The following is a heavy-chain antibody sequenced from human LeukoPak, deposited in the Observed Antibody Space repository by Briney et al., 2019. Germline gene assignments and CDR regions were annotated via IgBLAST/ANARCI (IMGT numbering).Heavy chain of an antibody. CDR3: TTDVLLSWWSTIXY. V-gene: IGHV3-15*01. CDR1: GFTFSNAW. Sequence: RTGGSLRLSCAASGFTFSNAWMSWVRQAPGKGLEWVGRIKSKTDGGTTDYAAPVKGRFTISRDDSKNTLYLQMNSLKTEDTAVYYCTTDVLLSWWSTIXYWGQGTLVTVSS. D-gene: IGHD2-21*01. CDR2: IKSKTDGGTT. J-gene: IGHJ4*02.